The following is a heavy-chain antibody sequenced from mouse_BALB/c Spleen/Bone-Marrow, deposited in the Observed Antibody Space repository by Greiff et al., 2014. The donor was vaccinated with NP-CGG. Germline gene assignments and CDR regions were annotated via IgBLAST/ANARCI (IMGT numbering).Heavy chain of an antibody. CDR2: FYPGSDSI. Sequence: QVQLQQSGAGLVKPGASVKLSCKASGYTFAEFIIQWVKQRSGQGLEWIGWFYPGSDSIKYNEKFKDKATLTADISSSTVYMELSRLTSEDSAVYFCARHLYYFDYWGQGATLTVSS. J-gene: IGHJ2*01. CDR3: ARHLYYFDY. V-gene: IGHV1-62-2*01. CDR1: GYTFAEFI.